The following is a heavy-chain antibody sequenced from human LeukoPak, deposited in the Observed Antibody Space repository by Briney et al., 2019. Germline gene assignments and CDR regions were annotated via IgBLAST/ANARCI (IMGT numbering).Heavy chain of an antibody. Sequence: SETLSLTCTVSGGSISSGSYYWSWIRQPAGKGLEWIGRIYTSGSTNYNPSLKSRVTISVDTSKNQFSLKLSSVTAADTAVYYCARDRNGYSGITDAFDIWGQGTMVTVSS. CDR2: IYTSGST. CDR3: ARDRNGYSGITDAFDI. J-gene: IGHJ3*02. V-gene: IGHV4-61*02. D-gene: IGHD1-26*01. CDR1: GGSISSGSYY.